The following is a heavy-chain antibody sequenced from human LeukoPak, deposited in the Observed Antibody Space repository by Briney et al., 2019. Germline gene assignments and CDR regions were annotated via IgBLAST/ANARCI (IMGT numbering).Heavy chain of an antibody. Sequence: SGPTLVNPTQTLTLTCTFSGFSLSTSGMRVSWIRQPPGKALEWLARIDWDDDKFYSTSLKTRLIISKDTSKNQVVLTMTNMDPVDTGTYYCARDHYDSSGDGAFYIWGQGTMVTVSS. J-gene: IGHJ3*02. D-gene: IGHD3-22*01. V-gene: IGHV2-70*04. CDR3: ARDHYDSSGDGAFYI. CDR1: GFSLSTSGMR. CDR2: IDWDDDK.